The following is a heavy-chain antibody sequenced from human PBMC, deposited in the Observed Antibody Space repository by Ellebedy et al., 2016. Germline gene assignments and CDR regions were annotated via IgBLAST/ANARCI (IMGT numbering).Heavy chain of an antibody. CDR1: GFNFNEYA. J-gene: IGHJ4*02. CDR3: AKDPGSSWGHYFDY. Sequence: SLKISCAASGFNFNEYAMHWIRQAPGKGLEWVSGINWNSGRIGYADSVKGRFTISRDNAKNSLYLQMNSLRPEDTALYYCAKDPGSSWGHYFDYWGQGTLATVSS. D-gene: IGHD6-13*01. CDR2: INWNSGRI. V-gene: IGHV3-9*01.